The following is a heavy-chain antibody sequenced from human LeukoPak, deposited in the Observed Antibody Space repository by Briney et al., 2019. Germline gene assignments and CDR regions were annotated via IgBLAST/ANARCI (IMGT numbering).Heavy chain of an antibody. CDR2: ISGSGGST. Sequence: GFTXXSYAXSWVRQAPGKGLEWVSAISGSGGSTYYADSVKGRFTISRDNSKNTLYLQMNSLRAEDTAVYYCAKDPTTGTTPNWFDPWGQGTLVTVSS. J-gene: IGHJ5*02. D-gene: IGHD1-1*01. V-gene: IGHV3-23*01. CDR1: GFTXXSYA. CDR3: AKDPTTGTTPNWFDP.